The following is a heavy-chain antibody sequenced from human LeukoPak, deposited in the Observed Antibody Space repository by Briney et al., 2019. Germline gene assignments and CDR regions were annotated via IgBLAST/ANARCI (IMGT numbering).Heavy chain of an antibody. CDR2: INSDGSST. CDR3: VRGRSYSGSAYFDY. V-gene: IGHV3-74*01. Sequence: GESLRLSCAASGFTFSSYWMHWVRQPPGKGLVWVSRINSDGSSTSYADSVKGRFTVSRDNAKNTLYLQMNSLRAEDTAVYYCVRGRSYSGSAYFDYWGQGTLVTVSS. CDR1: GFTFSSYW. J-gene: IGHJ4*02. D-gene: IGHD1-26*01.